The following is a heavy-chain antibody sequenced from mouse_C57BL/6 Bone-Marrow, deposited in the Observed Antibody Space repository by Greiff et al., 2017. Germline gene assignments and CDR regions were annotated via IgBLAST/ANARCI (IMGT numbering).Heavy chain of an antibody. CDR2: FYPRDGST. D-gene: IGHD1-1*01. CDR3: ARDYGSSYWYVDG. Sequence: QVQLQQSGPELVKPGASVKLSCKASGYTFTSYDINWVKQRLGQGLEWIGWFYPRDGSTKYNEKFKGKATLTVDTSSSTAYMELHSLTSEDSAVYFCARDYGSSYWYVDGWGTGTTVTVSS. J-gene: IGHJ1*03. V-gene: IGHV1-85*01. CDR1: GYTFTSYD.